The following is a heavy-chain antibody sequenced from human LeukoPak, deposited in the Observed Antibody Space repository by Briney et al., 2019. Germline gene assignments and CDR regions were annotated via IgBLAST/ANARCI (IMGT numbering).Heavy chain of an antibody. CDR2: ISSSSSTI. CDR1: GFTFSSYS. CDR3: ARVYYDSSGYTDY. V-gene: IGHV3-48*01. D-gene: IGHD3-22*01. Sequence: GGSLRLSCAASGFTFSSYSMNWVRQAPGKGLEWVSYISSSSSTIYYADSAKGRFTISRDNAKNSLYLQMNSLRAEDTAVYYCARVYYDSSGYTDYWGQGTLVTVSS. J-gene: IGHJ4*02.